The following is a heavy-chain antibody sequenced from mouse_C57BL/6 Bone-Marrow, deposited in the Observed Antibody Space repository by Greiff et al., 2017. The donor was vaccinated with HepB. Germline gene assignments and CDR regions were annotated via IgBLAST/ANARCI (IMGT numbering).Heavy chain of an antibody. CDR1: GYAFSSSW. J-gene: IGHJ2*01. Sequence: VQLQQSGPELVKPGASVKISCKASGYAFSSSWMNWVKQRPGKGLEWIGRIYPGDGDTNYNGKFKGKATLTADKSSSTAYMQLSSLTSEDSAVYFCARSITTVVATDFDYWGQGTTLTVSS. V-gene: IGHV1-82*01. D-gene: IGHD1-1*01. CDR2: IYPGDGDT. CDR3: ARSITTVVATDFDY.